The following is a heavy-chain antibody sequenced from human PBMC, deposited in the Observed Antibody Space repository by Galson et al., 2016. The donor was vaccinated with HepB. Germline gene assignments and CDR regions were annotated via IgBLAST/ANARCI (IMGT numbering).Heavy chain of an antibody. CDR3: TTSGGTSGGSTWPPY. J-gene: IGHJ4*01. Sequence: SLRLSCAASSSIFSNAWMNWVRQAPGKGLERVGRIKRKSAGGTIDYAAPVTGRITISRDDSQNTLFLQMNSMQTQDTAGDYCTTSGGTSGGSTWPPYWGPGTLVTVSS. CDR1: SSIFSNAW. D-gene: IGHD6-13*01. CDR2: IKRKSAGGTI. V-gene: IGHV3-15*07.